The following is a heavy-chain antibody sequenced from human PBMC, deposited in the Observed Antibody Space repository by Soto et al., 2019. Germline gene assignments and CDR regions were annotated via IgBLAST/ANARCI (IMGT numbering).Heavy chain of an antibody. CDR3: AAPRAAVPHTRYFDP. V-gene: IGHV3-23*01. CDR2: ISSTGGST. J-gene: IGHJ5*02. Sequence: HPGGSLRLSCAASRFTFSNYAMSWVRQAPGKGLEWVSGISSTGGSTYYADSVKGRFTISRDNSKNTLDLQMSSLTAADTAVYCCAAPRAAVPHTRYFDPWGQGTPVTVSS. D-gene: IGHD6-13*01. CDR1: RFTFSNYA.